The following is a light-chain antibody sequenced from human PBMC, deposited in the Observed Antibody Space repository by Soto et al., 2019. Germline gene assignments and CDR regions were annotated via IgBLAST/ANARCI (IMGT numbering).Light chain of an antibody. J-gene: IGKJ5*01. Sequence: DIQMTQSPSTLSASVGDRVTITCRASQSISSWLAWYQQKPGKAPKLLIYDASSLESGVPSRFSGSGSGTEFTLTISSLQPEDFAVYYCQHYHGWPITFGQGTRLEIK. V-gene: IGKV1-5*01. CDR3: QHYHGWPIT. CDR1: QSISSW. CDR2: DAS.